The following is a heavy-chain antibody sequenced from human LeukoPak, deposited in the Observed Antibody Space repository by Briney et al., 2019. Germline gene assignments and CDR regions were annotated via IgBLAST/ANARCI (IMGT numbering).Heavy chain of an antibody. D-gene: IGHD2-2*01. CDR2: IYYSGST. V-gene: IGHV4-30-4*01. Sequence: SETLSRTCTVSGGSISTYYWSWIRQPPGKGLEWIGYIYYSGSTYYNPSLKSRVTISVDTSKNQFSLKLSSVTAADTAVYYCARGGGSTYGNWFDPWGQGTLVTVSS. CDR3: ARGGGSTYGNWFDP. J-gene: IGHJ5*02. CDR1: GGSISTYY.